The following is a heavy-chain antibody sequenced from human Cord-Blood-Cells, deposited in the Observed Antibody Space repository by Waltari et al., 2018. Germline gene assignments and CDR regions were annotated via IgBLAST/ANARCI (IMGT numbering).Heavy chain of an antibody. V-gene: IGHV3-23*01. J-gene: IGHJ4*02. D-gene: IGHD3-3*01. CDR1: GFTFCRFS. CDR2: ISGSCGST. Sequence: EVQLLEFGGGLVQPGGSLRLSCSASGFTFCRFSLCWVRQASGKGLEWVSAISGSCGSTYYADSVKSLFTSSRDNSKNTLYLQMNSLRAEDTAVYYCAKAQELNLEWLLSDFDYWGQGTLVTVSS. CDR3: AKAQELNLEWLLSDFDY.